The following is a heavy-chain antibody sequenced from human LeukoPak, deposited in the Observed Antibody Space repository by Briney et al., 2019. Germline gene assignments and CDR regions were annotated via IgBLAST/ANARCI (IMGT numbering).Heavy chain of an antibody. CDR2: INHSGST. V-gene: IGHV4-34*01. CDR1: GGSFSGYY. Sequence: SETLSLTCAVYGGSFSGYYWSWIRQPPGKGPERIGEINHSGSTNYNPSLKSRVTISVDTSKNQFSLKLSSVTAADTAVYYCARRIVVVVAATYIDYWGQGTLVTVSS. CDR3: ARRIVVVVAATYIDY. J-gene: IGHJ4*02. D-gene: IGHD2-15*01.